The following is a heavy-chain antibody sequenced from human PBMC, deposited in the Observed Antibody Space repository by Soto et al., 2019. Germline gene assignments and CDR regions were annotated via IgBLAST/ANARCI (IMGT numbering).Heavy chain of an antibody. CDR3: ARDCSGGSCYGHDAFDI. D-gene: IGHD2-15*01. J-gene: IGHJ3*02. Sequence: TLSLTCTVSGGSISSGGYYWSWIRQHPGKGLEWIGYIYYSVSTCYNPSLKSRVTISVDTSKNQFSLKLSSVTAADTAVYYCARDCSGGSCYGHDAFDIWGQGTMVTGSS. V-gene: IGHV4-31*03. CDR1: GGSISSGGYY. CDR2: IYYSVST.